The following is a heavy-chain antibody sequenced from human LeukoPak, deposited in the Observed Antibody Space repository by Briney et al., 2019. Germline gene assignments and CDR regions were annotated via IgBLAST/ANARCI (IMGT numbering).Heavy chain of an antibody. CDR1: GMNFRKYV. D-gene: IGHD6-6*01. J-gene: IGHJ6*03. V-gene: IGHV3-23*01. CDR2: ISGSGTGT. CDR3: ARHTAARPYYYYYYMDV. Sequence: PGGSLRLSCEASGMNFRKYVMNWVRQAPGKGLEWVSAISGSGTGTYYADSVKGRFSISRDNSKNTLYLQMSSLKASDTAMYYCARHTAARPYYYYYYMDVWGKGTTVTVSS.